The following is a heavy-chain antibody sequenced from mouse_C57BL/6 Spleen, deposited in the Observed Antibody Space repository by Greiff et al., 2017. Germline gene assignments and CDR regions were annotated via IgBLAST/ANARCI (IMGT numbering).Heavy chain of an antibody. Sequence: VQLQQPGAELVMPGASVKLSCKASGYTFTSYWMHWVKQRPGQGLEWIGELDPSDSYTNYNQKFKGKSTLTVDKSSSTAYMQLSSLTSEDSAVYYCARRGWLLYWYFDVWGTGTTVTVSS. V-gene: IGHV1-69*01. D-gene: IGHD2-3*01. CDR2: LDPSDSYT. CDR3: ARRGWLLYWYFDV. CDR1: GYTFTSYW. J-gene: IGHJ1*03.